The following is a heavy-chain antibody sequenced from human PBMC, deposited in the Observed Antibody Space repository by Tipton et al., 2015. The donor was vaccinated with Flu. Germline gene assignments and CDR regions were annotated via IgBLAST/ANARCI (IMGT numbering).Heavy chain of an antibody. J-gene: IGHJ6*02. CDR3: ARGGYSYGYGKNYYYYGMDV. D-gene: IGHD5-18*01. CDR1: GGSISSGSYY. Sequence: TLSPTCTVSGGSISSGSYYWSWIRQPAGKGLEWIGRIYTSGSTNYNPSLKSRVTISVDTSKNQFSLKLSSVTAADTAVYYCARGGYSYGYGKNYYYYGMDVWGQGTTVTVSS. CDR2: IYTSGST. V-gene: IGHV4-61*02.